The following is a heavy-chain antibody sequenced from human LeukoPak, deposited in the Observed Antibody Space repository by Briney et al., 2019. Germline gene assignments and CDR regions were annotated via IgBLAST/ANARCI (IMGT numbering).Heavy chain of an antibody. CDR3: VRGSGWFFGL. J-gene: IGHJ4*02. Sequence: GGSLRLSCAASQFSISYDWMHWVRQAPGKGLEWVAIIKEDGRDIHYLDSVKGRFSISRDNAKNSLYLEMNTLRAEDTAVYYCVRGSGWFFGLWGQGSVVTLS. CDR1: QFSISYDW. V-gene: IGHV3-7*01. D-gene: IGHD6-19*01. CDR2: IKEDGRDI.